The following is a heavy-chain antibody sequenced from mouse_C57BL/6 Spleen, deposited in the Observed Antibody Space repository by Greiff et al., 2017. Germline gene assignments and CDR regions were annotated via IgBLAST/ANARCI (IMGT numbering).Heavy chain of an antibody. CDR2: IWSGGST. CDR1: GFSLTSYG. Sequence: QVQLQQSGPGLVQPSQSLSITCTVSGFSLTSYGVHWVRQSPGKGLEWLGVIWSGGSTDYNAAFISRLGISKDNSKSQVFFKMNSLQADDTAIYYCAREGAAQATWFAYWGQGTLVTVSA. D-gene: IGHD3-2*02. CDR3: AREGAAQATWFAY. V-gene: IGHV2-2*01. J-gene: IGHJ3*01.